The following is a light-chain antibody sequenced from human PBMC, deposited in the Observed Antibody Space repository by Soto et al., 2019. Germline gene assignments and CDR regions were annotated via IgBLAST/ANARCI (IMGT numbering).Light chain of an antibody. CDR2: GAS. Sequence: EIVMTHSPGTLSLSPGQRSTLSCRASQSISSSFLAWYQQKPGQAPRLLIYGASSRATGIPDRFSGSGSGTEFTLTISRLEPEDFAVYYCQQYGSSLIFGQGTRLEIK. J-gene: IGKJ5*01. V-gene: IGKV3-20*01. CDR3: QQYGSSLI. CDR1: QSISSSF.